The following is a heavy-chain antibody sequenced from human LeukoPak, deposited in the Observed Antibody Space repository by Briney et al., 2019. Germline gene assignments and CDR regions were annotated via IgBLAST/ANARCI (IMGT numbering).Heavy chain of an antibody. D-gene: IGHD3-10*01. J-gene: IGHJ4*02. CDR2: ISGHIGDV. Sequence: ASVKVSCKASGYTFSNYGITWVRQAPGQGLEWMGTISGHIGDVNYAPKFQGRVTMTTDTSTTTAYMELRSLRFDDTAVYYCARYNSLLRGVTTSDYWGQGTLVTVSS. CDR1: GYTFSNYG. CDR3: ARYNSLLRGVTTSDY. V-gene: IGHV1-18*01.